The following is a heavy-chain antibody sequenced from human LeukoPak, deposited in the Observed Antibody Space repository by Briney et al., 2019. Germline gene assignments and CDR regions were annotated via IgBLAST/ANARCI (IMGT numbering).Heavy chain of an antibody. CDR3: ARLPPTYRSGAGPFDY. CDR1: GGSISSYY. V-gene: IGHV4-59*08. CDR2: IYYSGST. D-gene: IGHD6-19*01. Sequence: SETLSLTCTVSGGSISSYYWSWIRQPPGKGLEWIGYIYYSGSTNYNPSLKSRVTISVDTSKNQFSLKLSSVTAADTAVYYCARLPPTYRSGAGPFDYWGQGTLVAVSS. J-gene: IGHJ4*02.